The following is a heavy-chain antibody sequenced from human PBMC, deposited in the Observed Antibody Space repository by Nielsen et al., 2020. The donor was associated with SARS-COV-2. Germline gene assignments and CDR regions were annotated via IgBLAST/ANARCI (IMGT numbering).Heavy chain of an antibody. CDR2: ISSSGSYT. D-gene: IGHD3-9*01. Sequence: GESLKISCAASGFIVSDSYMSWIRQTPGKGLEWISYISSSGSYTNYADSVKGRFTISRDNAKNIVYLQMNSLRVEDTAVYYCARRNILDYWGQGTLVTVSS. CDR3: ARRNILDY. J-gene: IGHJ4*02. CDR1: GFIVSDSY. V-gene: IGHV3-11*06.